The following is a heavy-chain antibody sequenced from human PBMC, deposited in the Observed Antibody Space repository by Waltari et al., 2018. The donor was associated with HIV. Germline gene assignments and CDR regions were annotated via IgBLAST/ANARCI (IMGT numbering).Heavy chain of an antibody. Sequence: QAPGKGLEWVGRTRNKANSYTTEYAASVKGRFTISRDDSKNSLYLQMNSLKTEDTAVYYCARDGSTEGAVDYFDYWGQGTLVTVSS. D-gene: IGHD1-26*01. J-gene: IGHJ4*02. V-gene: IGHV3-72*01. CDR2: TRNKANSYTT. CDR3: ARDGSTEGAVDYFDY.